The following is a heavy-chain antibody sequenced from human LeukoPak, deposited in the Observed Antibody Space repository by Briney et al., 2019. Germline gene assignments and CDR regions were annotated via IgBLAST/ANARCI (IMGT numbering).Heavy chain of an antibody. CDR2: IRYDGSNK. CDR3: ARGNYYDSSGYKRGMLSRGYYMDV. CDR1: GFTFSSYE. Sequence: GGSLRLSCAASGFTFSSYEMNWVRQAPGKGLEWVAFIRYDGSNKYYADSVKGRFTISRDNSKNTLYLQMSSLRAEDTAVYCCARGNYYDSSGYKRGMLSRGYYMDVWGKGTTVTVSS. V-gene: IGHV3-30*02. D-gene: IGHD3-22*01. J-gene: IGHJ6*03.